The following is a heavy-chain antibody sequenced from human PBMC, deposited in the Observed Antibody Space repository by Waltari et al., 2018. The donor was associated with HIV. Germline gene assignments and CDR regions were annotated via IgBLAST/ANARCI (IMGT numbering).Heavy chain of an antibody. CDR1: GGTFSGYH. V-gene: IGHV4-34*02. J-gene: IGHJ4*02. D-gene: IGHD3-10*02. CDR3: ARGGVDTAMFVDS. Sequence: QVQLQQWGAGLLKPSETLSLNCAVYGGTFSGYHWTWIRQADGKGLEWIWEIDNKGRTNYKSSLNGRATISTDRSKNQVSLSLTSLTAADTGVYYCARGGVDTAMFVDSWGQGTLVTVSS. CDR2: IDNKGRT.